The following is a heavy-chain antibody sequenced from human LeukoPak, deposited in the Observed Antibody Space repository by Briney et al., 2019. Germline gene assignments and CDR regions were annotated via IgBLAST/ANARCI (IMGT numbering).Heavy chain of an antibody. V-gene: IGHV3-23*01. Sequence: GGSLRLSCAASGFTFSSFSMNWVRQAPGKGLEWVSGIGASGGSTYYADSVKGRFTISRDNSKNTLYLQMNSLRTEDTAVYYCAKAEGYDILTGLDYWGQGTLVTVSS. J-gene: IGHJ4*02. D-gene: IGHD3-9*01. CDR3: AKAEGYDILTGLDY. CDR1: GFTFSSFS. CDR2: IGASGGST.